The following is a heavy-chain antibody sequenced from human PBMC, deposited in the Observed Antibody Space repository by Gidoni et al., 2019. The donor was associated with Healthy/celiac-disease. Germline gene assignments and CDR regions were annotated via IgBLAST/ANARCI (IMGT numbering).Heavy chain of an antibody. CDR2: ISGSGGST. J-gene: IGHJ4*02. CDR3: AKHTARSPELLGGDYFDY. V-gene: IGHV3-23*04. CDR1: GFTFRSYA. Sequence: EVQLVESGGGLVQPGGSLRLSCAASGFTFRSYAMSWVRQAPGKGLEWVSAISGSGGSTYYADSVKGRFTISRDNSKNTLYLQMNSLRAEDTAVYYCAKHTARSPELLGGDYFDYWGQGTLVTVSS. D-gene: IGHD1-26*01.